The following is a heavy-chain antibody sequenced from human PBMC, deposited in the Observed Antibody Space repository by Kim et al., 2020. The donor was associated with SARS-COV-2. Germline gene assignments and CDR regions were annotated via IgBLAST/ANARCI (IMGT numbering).Heavy chain of an antibody. V-gene: IGHV3-21*01. D-gene: IGHD3-22*01. CDR1: GFTFSSYS. CDR2: ISSSSSYI. Sequence: GGSLRLSCAASGFTFSSYSMNWVRQAPGKGLEWVSSISSSSSYIYYADSVKGRFTISRDNAKNSLYLQMNSLRAEDTAVYYCAREGGHYYYDSSGYRPPFDPWGQGTLVTVSS. CDR3: AREGGHYYYDSSGYRPPFDP. J-gene: IGHJ5*02.